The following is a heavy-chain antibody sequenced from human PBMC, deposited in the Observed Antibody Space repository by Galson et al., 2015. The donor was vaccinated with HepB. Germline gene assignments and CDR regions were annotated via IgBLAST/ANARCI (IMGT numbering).Heavy chain of an antibody. D-gene: IGHD1-26*01. V-gene: IGHV3-23*01. CDR2: ISGSGGNT. CDR3: AKDQDGWELRGNDY. Sequence: SLRLSCAASGFTFSSYAMSWVRQAPGKGLEWVSAISGSGGNTYYADSVKGRFTISRDNSKNTLYLQMNSLRAEDTAVYYCAKDQDGWELRGNDYWGQGTLVTVSS. J-gene: IGHJ4*02. CDR1: GFTFSSYA.